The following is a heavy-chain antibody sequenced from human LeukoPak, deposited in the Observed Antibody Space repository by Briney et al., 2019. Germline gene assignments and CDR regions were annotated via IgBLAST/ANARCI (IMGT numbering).Heavy chain of an antibody. D-gene: IGHD1-26*01. V-gene: IGHV4-39*02. CDR2: IYYSGSGST. Sequence: SETLSLTCTVSGGSISSSGYYWGWIRQPPGKGLEWIGSIYYSGSGSTNYNPSLKSRVTTSVDTSKNQFSLKLSSVTATDPAVYYCARERVGGGGYYFDSWGQGTLVTVSS. CDR1: GGSISSSGYY. CDR3: ARERVGGGGYYFDS. J-gene: IGHJ4*02.